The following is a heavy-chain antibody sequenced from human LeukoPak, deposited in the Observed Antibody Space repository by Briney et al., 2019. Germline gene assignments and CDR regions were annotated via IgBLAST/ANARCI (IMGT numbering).Heavy chain of an antibody. Sequence: PGGSLRLSCEASGFTFATYPMSWVRQAPGKGLEWVSTFSGSGGRTLYADSVKGRFTISRDNSKNTLSLQMNSLRAEDTAVYYCAKVTSSYNYFDYWGQGSQVTVSS. V-gene: IGHV3-23*01. J-gene: IGHJ4*02. CDR1: GFTFATYP. CDR2: FSGSGGRT. D-gene: IGHD2-2*01. CDR3: AKVTSSYNYFDY.